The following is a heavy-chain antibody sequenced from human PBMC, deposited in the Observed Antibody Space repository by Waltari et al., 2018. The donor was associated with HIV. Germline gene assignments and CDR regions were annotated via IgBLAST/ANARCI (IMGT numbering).Heavy chain of an antibody. Sequence: QVQLVESGGGVVQPAKSLRLSCAASGFTFNTSGLVWVRQAPGKGLEWVAVIWYDGSKKYYADSVKGRFTISKDNSKNTLHLQMNSLRAEDTAVYYCARVTGNTEGSWFDPWGQGTLVTVSS. J-gene: IGHJ5*02. CDR2: IWYDGSKK. CDR1: GFTFNTSG. D-gene: IGHD1-7*01. CDR3: ARVTGNTEGSWFDP. V-gene: IGHV3-33*01.